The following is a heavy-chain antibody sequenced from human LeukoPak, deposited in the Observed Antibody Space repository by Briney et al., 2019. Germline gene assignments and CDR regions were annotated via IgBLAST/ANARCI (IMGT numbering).Heavy chain of an antibody. CDR2: MNPNSGNT. J-gene: IGHJ3*02. CDR1: GGTFSSTT. CDR3: ARGRSQYYDFWSGYYPEAFDI. D-gene: IGHD3-3*01. V-gene: IGHV1-8*01. Sequence: GASVKVSCKASGGTFSSTTINWVRQATGQGLEWMGWMNPNSGNTGYAQKFQGRVTVTRNTSISTAYMELSSLRSEDTAVYYCARGRSQYYDFWSGYYPEAFDIWGQGTMVTVSS.